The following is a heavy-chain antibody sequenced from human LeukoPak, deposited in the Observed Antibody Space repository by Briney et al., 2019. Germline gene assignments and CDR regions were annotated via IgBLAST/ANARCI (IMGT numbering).Heavy chain of an antibody. CDR1: GFTFDDYA. Sequence: GGSLRLSCAASGFTFDDYAMHWIRQAPGKGLEWVSLISGDGGSTYYADSVKGRLTISRDNSKNSLYLQMNSLRTEDTALYYCHVSGYYLEYWGQGTLVTVSS. J-gene: IGHJ4*02. CDR2: ISGDGGST. D-gene: IGHD3-22*01. CDR3: HVSGYYLEY. V-gene: IGHV3-43*02.